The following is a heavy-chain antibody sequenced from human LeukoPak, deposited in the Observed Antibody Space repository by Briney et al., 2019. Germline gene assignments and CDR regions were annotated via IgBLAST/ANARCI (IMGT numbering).Heavy chain of an antibody. CDR1: GYTFTSYH. J-gene: IGHJ4*02. Sequence: ASVKVSCKASGYTFTSYHMHWVRQAPGQGLEWMGWINPNSGGTNYAQKFQGRVTMTRDTSISTAYMELSRLRSDDTAVYYCAREDGYNITAADYWGQGTLVTVSS. CDR2: INPNSGGT. D-gene: IGHD5-24*01. V-gene: IGHV1-2*02. CDR3: AREDGYNITAADY.